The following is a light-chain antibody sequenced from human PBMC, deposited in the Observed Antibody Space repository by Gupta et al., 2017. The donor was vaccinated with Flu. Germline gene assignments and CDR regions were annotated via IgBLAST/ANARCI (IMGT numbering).Light chain of an antibody. CDR2: DVS. J-gene: IGLJ2*01. CDR1: SRDVGGYNY. V-gene: IGLV2-14*01. Sequence: QSALTQPASVSGSPGQSITISCTGTSRDVGGYNYVSWYQQHPDKAPKVMIYDVSNRPSGVSNRFSGSKSGTTASLTISGLQAEDEADYYCSSYATSTTRVVFGGGTKLTVL. CDR3: SSYATSTTRVV.